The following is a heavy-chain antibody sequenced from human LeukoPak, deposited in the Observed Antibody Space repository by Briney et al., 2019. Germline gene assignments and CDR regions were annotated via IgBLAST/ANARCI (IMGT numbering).Heavy chain of an antibody. CDR2: IYYSGST. CDR3: ARVKGIAAPGPFDY. CDR1: GGSISSGDYY. Sequence: SETLSLTCTVSGGSISSGDYYWSWIRQPPGKGLEWIGYIYYSGSTYYNPSLKSRVTISVDTSKNQFSLKLSSVTAADTAVYYCARVKGIAAPGPFDYWGQGTLVTVSS. D-gene: IGHD6-13*01. V-gene: IGHV4-30-4*08. J-gene: IGHJ4*02.